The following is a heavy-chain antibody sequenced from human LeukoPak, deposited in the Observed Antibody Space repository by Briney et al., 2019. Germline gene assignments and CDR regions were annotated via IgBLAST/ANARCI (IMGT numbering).Heavy chain of an antibody. CDR1: GFAFSSHW. V-gene: IGHV3-74*01. J-gene: IGHJ4*02. Sequence: PGGSLRLSCAASGFAFSSHWMHWVRQVPGKGLVWVSRINSDGSNTIYADSVEGRFTISRDNAKNTLYLQMNSLRAEDTAVYYCTRDLMDYDYGDKGGNYWGQGTRVTVSS. CDR3: TRDLMDYDYGDKGGNY. D-gene: IGHD4-23*01. CDR2: INSDGSNT.